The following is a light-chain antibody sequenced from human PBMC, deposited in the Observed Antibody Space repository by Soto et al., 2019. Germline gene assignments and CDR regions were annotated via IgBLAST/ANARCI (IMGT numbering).Light chain of an antibody. V-gene: IGKV1-5*03. CDR2: KAS. J-gene: IGKJ1*01. CDR1: QNIETW. CDR3: QQYMNRWT. Sequence: DIQMTQSPSTLSASVGDRVTITCRASQNIETWLAWYQQKPGKAPKLMIYKASSLEGGVPSRFSGSGSGTEFTLTISSLQAEDFATYYCQQYMNRWTFGEGTKVDIK.